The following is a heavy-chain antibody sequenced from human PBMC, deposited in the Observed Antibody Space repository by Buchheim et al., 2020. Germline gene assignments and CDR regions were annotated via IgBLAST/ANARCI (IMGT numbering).Heavy chain of an antibody. CDR2: ISATGGST. D-gene: IGHD6-19*01. J-gene: IGHJ4*02. V-gene: IGHV3-23*01. CDR1: GFTFSNYA. CDR3: AKEKGIAVAGSFDY. Sequence: EVQLLESGGGLVQPGGSLRLSCAASGFTFSNYALSWVRQAPGKGLEWVSSISATGGSTYYAASVKGRFSISRDNSENALYLQMNSLRAEDTAVYYCAKEKGIAVAGSFDYWGQGTL.